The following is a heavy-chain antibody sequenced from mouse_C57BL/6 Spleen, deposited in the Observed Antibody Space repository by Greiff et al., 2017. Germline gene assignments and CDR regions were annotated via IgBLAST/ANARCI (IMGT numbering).Heavy chain of an antibody. D-gene: IGHD1-1*01. J-gene: IGHJ4*01. V-gene: IGHV1-72*01. CDR2: IAPNSGGT. CDR3: ARFDDYGSSYSY. CDR1: GYTFTSYW. Sequence: QVQLQQPGAELVKPGASVKLSCKASGYTFTSYWMHWVKQRPGRGLEWIGRIAPNSGGTKYNEKFKSKATLTVDKPSSTAYMQLSSLTSEDSAVYSCARFDDYGSSYSYWGQGTSVTVSS.